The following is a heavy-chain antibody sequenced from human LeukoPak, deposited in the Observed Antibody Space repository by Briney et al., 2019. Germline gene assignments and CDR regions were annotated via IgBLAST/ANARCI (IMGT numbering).Heavy chain of an antibody. CDR1: GFTFSSYA. CDR3: ARDSRVVVAATAYYYYYGMDV. D-gene: IGHD2-15*01. Sequence: GGSLRLSCAASGFTFSSYAMSWVRQAPGKGLEWVSAISGSGGSTYYADSVKGRFTISRDNSKNTLYLQMNSLRAEDTAVYYCARDSRVVVAATAYYYYYGMDVWGQGTTVTVSS. CDR2: ISGSGGST. J-gene: IGHJ6*02. V-gene: IGHV3-23*01.